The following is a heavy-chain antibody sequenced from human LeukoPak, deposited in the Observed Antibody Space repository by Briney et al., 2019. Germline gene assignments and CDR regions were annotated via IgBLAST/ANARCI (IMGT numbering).Heavy chain of an antibody. J-gene: IGHJ6*04. V-gene: IGHV1-69*13. D-gene: IGHD3-10*01. CDR3: ARQSSGSYYHLYYYHYYGMDV. CDR1: GGTFSSYA. CDR2: IIPIFGTA. Sequence: ASVKVSCKASGGTFSSYAISWVRQAPGQGLEWMGGIIPIFGTANYAQKFQGRVTITADESTSTAYMELSSLRSEDTAVYYCARQSSGSYYHLYYYHYYGMDVWGKGTTVTVSS.